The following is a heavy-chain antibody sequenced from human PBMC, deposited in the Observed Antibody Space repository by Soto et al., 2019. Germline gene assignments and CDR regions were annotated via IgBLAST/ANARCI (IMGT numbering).Heavy chain of an antibody. CDR1: GYTFTSYG. Sequence: SVKVSCKASGYTFTSYGISWVRQAPGQGLEWMGWISAYNGNTNYAQKLQGRVTMTTDTSTSTAYMELRSLRSEDTAVYYCARDLGVNGNTMGRDSLDLWGQGTLVTVSS. CDR2: ISAYNGNT. CDR3: ARDLGVNGNTMGRDSLDL. V-gene: IGHV1-18*04. D-gene: IGHD3-10*01. J-gene: IGHJ5*02.